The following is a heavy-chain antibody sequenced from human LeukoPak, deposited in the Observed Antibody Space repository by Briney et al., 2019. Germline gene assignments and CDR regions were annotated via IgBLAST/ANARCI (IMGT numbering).Heavy chain of an antibody. CDR1: GGSFSGYY. D-gene: IGHD3-3*01. CDR3: ARRSAYYDFWSGYYSWRGRFDY. Sequence: PSETLSLTCAVYGGSFSGYYWSWIRQPPGKGLEWIGEINHSGSTNYNPSLKSRVTISVDTSKNQFSLKLSSVTAADTAVYYCARRSAYYDFWSGYYSWRGRFDYWGQGTLVTVSS. J-gene: IGHJ4*02. CDR2: INHSGST. V-gene: IGHV4-34*01.